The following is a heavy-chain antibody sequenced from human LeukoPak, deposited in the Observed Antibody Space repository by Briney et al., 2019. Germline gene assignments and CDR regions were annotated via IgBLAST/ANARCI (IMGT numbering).Heavy chain of an antibody. CDR1: GFTFSDSY. J-gene: IGHJ5*01. CDR2: ISGSGHDI. Sequence: PGGSLRLSCAASGFTFSDSYMTWVRQAPGKGVEWVAYISGSGHDINYSDSVKGRFTFSRDNAKNSLYLQMSSMRVEDTAEYYCTRDPRHFDSCGEGTLVTVSS. CDR3: TRDPRHFDS. V-gene: IGHV3-11*04. D-gene: IGHD6-6*01.